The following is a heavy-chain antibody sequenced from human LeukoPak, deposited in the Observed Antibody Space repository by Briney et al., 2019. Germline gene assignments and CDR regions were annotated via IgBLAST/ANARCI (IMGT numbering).Heavy chain of an antibody. J-gene: IGHJ4*02. D-gene: IGHD6-13*01. Sequence: ASVKVSCKASGGTFSSYAISWVRQAPGQGLEWMGRIIPILGIANYAQKFQGRVTITADKSTSTAYMELSSLRSEDTAVYYCARDREQQLVRGYYFDYWGQGTLVTVSS. CDR2: IIPILGIA. CDR3: ARDREQQLVRGYYFDY. CDR1: GGTFSSYA. V-gene: IGHV1-69*04.